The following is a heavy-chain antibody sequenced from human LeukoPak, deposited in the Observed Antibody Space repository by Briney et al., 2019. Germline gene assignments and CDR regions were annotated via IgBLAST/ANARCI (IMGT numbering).Heavy chain of an antibody. CDR3: ASNRDAFDI. J-gene: IGHJ3*02. V-gene: IGHV4-34*01. D-gene: IGHD2/OR15-2a*01. CDR1: GGSFSGYY. Sequence: PSETLSLTCAVYGGSFSGYYWSWIRQPPGKGLEWIGEINHSGSTNYNPSLKSRVTISVDTSKNQFSLKLSSVTAADTAVYYCASNRDAFDIWGQGTMVTVSS. CDR2: INHSGST.